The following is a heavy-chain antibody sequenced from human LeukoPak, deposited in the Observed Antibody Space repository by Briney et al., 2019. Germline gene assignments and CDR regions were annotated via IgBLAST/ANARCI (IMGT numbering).Heavy chain of an antibody. V-gene: IGHV3-23*01. J-gene: IGHJ4*02. CDR3: AKESPYAVGGTSRVYYFDY. CDR2: ISNSGRT. D-gene: IGHD6-19*01. CDR1: GFTFSSYA. Sequence: GGSLRLSCAASGFTFSSYAIRWVRQAPGKGLEWVSAISNSGRTYYTDSVKGRLSISRDNSKNTVHLQVNSLRAEDTAVYYCAKESPYAVGGTSRVYYFDYWGPGALVSVFS.